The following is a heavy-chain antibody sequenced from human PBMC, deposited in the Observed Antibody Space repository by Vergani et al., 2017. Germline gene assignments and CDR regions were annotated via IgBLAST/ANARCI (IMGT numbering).Heavy chain of an antibody. J-gene: IGHJ3*02. CDR2: IIPILGIA. D-gene: IGHD3-22*01. CDR3: ARARSDGYYDSSGYYYDAFDI. V-gene: IGHV1-69*02. CDR1: GGTFSSYT. Sequence: QVQLVQSGAEVKKPGSSVKVSCKASGGTFSSYTISWVRQAPGQGLEWMGRIIPILGIANYAQKFQGRVTITADKSTSTAYMELSSLRYEDTAVYYCARARSDGYYDSSGYYYDAFDIWGQGTMVTVSS.